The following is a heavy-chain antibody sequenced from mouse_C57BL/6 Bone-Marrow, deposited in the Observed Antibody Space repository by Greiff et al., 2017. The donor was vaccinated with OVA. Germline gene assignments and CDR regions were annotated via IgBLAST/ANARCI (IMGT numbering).Heavy chain of an antibody. CDR3: ARGGIYSNYPYYFDY. CDR2: IDPSDSYT. CDR1: GYTFTSYW. J-gene: IGHJ2*01. D-gene: IGHD2-5*01. Sequence: VQLQQPGAELVMPGASVKLSCKASGYTFTSYWMHWVKQRPGQGLEWIGEIDPSDSYTNYNQKFKGKSTLTVDKSSSTAYMQLSSLTSEDSAVYYRARGGIYSNYPYYFDYWGQGTTLTVSS. V-gene: IGHV1-69*01.